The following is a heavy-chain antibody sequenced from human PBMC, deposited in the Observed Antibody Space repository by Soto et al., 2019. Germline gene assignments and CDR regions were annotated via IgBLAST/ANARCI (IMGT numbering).Heavy chain of an antibody. Sequence: SETLSLTCTVSGGSINSGGYYWSWIRQHPGKGLEWIGYIYYSGSTYYNPSLKSRVTISVDTSKNQFSLKLSSVTAADTAVYYCARHLTYCSAGSCYSDFPYYGMDVWGQGTTVTVSS. CDR1: GGSINSGGYY. V-gene: IGHV4-31*03. CDR2: IYYSGST. J-gene: IGHJ6*02. CDR3: ARHLTYCSAGSCYSDFPYYGMDV. D-gene: IGHD2-15*01.